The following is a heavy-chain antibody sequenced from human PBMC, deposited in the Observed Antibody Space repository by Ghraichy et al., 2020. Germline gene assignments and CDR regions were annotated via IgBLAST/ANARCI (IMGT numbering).Heavy chain of an antibody. CDR3: AKAITMVRGVTGYYYYGMDV. Sequence: GESLNISCAASGFTFSSYAMSWVRQAPGKGLEWVSAISGSGGSTYYADSVKGRFTISRDNSKNTLYLQMNSLRADDTAVYYCAKAITMVRGVTGYYYYGMDVWGQGTTVTVSS. D-gene: IGHD3-10*01. J-gene: IGHJ6*02. V-gene: IGHV3-23*01. CDR2: ISGSGGST. CDR1: GFTFSSYA.